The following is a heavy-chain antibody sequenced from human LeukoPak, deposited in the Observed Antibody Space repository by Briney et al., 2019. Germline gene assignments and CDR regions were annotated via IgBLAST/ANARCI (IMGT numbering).Heavy chain of an antibody. V-gene: IGHV1-8*01. CDR3: ARRNTAMVAGLDY. CDR1: GYTFTTYD. Sequence: ASVKVSCKASGYTFTTYDINWGRQATGQGLEWMGWMNPNSGNTGYAQKFQGRVTMTRNTSISTAFMELSGLRSEDTAVYFCARRNTAMVAGLDYWGQGSLVTVSS. CDR2: MNPNSGNT. D-gene: IGHD5-18*01. J-gene: IGHJ4*02.